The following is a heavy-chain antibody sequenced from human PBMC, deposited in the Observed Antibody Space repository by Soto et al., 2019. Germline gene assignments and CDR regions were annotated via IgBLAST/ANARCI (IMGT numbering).Heavy chain of an antibody. J-gene: IGHJ6*02. CDR3: ARRYCSSTSCSFYYYYGMDV. CDR1: GYRFPRYW. D-gene: IGHD2-2*01. V-gene: IGHV5-10-1*01. CDR2: IDPSDSYT. Sequence: GQSLKISGKGSGYRFPRYWISCVRQMTRKGLEWLGRIDPSDSYTNYSPSFQGHVTISADKSISTAYLQWSSLKASDTAMYYCARRYCSSTSCSFYYYYGMDVWGQGTTVTVSS.